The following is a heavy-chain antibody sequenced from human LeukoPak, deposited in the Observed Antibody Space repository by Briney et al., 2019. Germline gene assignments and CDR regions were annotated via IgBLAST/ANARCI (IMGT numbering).Heavy chain of an antibody. Sequence: SETLSLTCTVSGGSISSSNWWSWVRQPPGKGLEWIGEIYHSGSTNYNPSLKSRVTISVDKSKNQFSLKLSSVTAADTAVYYCARKDTAMATNWYFDLWGRGTLVTVSS. J-gene: IGHJ2*01. D-gene: IGHD5-18*01. CDR1: GGSISSSNW. CDR2: IYHSGST. V-gene: IGHV4-4*02. CDR3: ARKDTAMATNWYFDL.